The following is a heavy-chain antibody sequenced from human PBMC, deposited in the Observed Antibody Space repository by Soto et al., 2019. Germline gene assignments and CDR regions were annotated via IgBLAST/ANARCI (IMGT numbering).Heavy chain of an antibody. CDR3: AKGGSPFYPRFFDN. CDR1: GFIFTDSA. J-gene: IGHJ4*02. V-gene: IGHV3-23*01. Sequence: PGGSLRLSCAASGFIFTDSAMSWVRQAPGKGLEWVSGIGDNANSRYYADSVRGRFTISRDNSKTLYLQMNNLRAEDTAIYYCAKGGSPFYPRFFDNWGRGTLVTVSS. CDR2: IGDNANSR. D-gene: IGHD2-15*01.